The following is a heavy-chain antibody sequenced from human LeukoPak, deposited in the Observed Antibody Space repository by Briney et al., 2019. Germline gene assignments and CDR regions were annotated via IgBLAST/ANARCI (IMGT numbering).Heavy chain of an antibody. J-gene: IGHJ4*02. V-gene: IGHV1-69*13. CDR2: IIPIFATA. Sequence: ASVKISCKASGGTLISYAISWVRQAPGQGLEWMGGIIPIFATANYAQKFQGRVTITADESTSTAYMELSSLRSEDTAVYYCARGPITTRSHFDYWGQGTLVTVSS. CDR3: ARGPITTRSHFDY. D-gene: IGHD3-22*01. CDR1: GGTLISYA.